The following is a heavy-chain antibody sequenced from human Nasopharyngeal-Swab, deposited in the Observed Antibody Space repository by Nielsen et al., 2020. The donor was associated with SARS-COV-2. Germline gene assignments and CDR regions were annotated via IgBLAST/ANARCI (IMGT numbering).Heavy chain of an antibody. J-gene: IGHJ6*03. CDR3: ARHLDEYSSSWAQDYYYYMDV. CDR2: IDPSDSYT. Sequence: GESLKISCKGSGYSFTSYWISWVRQMPGKGLEWVGRIDPSDSYTNYTPSFQGHVTISADKSISTAYLQWSSLKASDTAMYYCARHLDEYSSSWAQDYYYYMDVWGKGTTVTVSS. V-gene: IGHV5-10-1*01. D-gene: IGHD6-13*01. CDR1: GYSFTSYW.